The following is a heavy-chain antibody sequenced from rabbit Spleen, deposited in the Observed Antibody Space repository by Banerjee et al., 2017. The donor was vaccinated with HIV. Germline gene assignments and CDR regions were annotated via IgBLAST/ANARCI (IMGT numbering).Heavy chain of an antibody. CDR3: ARNYVNTFDP. D-gene: IGHD1-1*01. Sequence: GFSFSNKAVMCWVRQAPGKGLEWIACIDSSDGDTDYANWPKGRFTISKASSTTVTLQMTSLTAADTATYFCARNYVNTFDPWGPGTLVTVS. CDR2: IDSSDGDT. CDR1: GFSFSNKAV. J-gene: IGHJ2*01. V-gene: IGHV1S40*01.